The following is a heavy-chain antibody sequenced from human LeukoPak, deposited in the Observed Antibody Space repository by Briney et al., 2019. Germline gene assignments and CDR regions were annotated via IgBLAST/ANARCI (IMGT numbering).Heavy chain of an antibody. D-gene: IGHD6-19*01. V-gene: IGHV3-43*02. Sequence: GGSLRLSCAASGFTFSSYWMHWVRQAPGKGLEWVSLISGDGGSTYYADSVKGRFTISRDNSKNSLYLQMNSLRTEDTALYYCAKDMVIAVAGRYYYYYYGMDVWGQGTTVTVSS. J-gene: IGHJ6*02. CDR1: GFTFSSYW. CDR2: ISGDGGST. CDR3: AKDMVIAVAGRYYYYYYGMDV.